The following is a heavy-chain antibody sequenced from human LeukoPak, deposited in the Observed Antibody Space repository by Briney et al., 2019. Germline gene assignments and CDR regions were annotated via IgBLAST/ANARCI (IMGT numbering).Heavy chain of an antibody. V-gene: IGHV1-8*03. CDR1: GYTFTSYD. J-gene: IGHJ6*03. D-gene: IGHD3-16*01. CDR3: ARGFGGPYYYYYYMDV. Sequence: ASVKVSCKASGYTFTSYDINWVRQATGQGLEWMGWMNPNSGNTGYAQKFQGRVTITRNTSISTPYMELSSLRSEDTAVYYCARGFGGPYYYYYYMDVWGKGTTVTVSS. CDR2: MNPNSGNT.